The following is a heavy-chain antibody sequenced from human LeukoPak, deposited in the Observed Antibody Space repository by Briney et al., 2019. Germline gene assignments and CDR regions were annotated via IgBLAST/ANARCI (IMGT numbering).Heavy chain of an antibody. V-gene: IGHV3-30*04. Sequence: GGSLRLSCVVSGFTFSRYSMHWVRQAPGKGLEWVAVISYDGDYKFYADSVKGRFTISRDNSKDTMYLQMNSLRPEDTAMYYCSRAGVFGTWYAQFDFWGQGTLVTVSS. CDR1: GFTFSRYS. CDR3: SRAGVFGTWYAQFDF. CDR2: ISYDGDYK. J-gene: IGHJ4*02. D-gene: IGHD6-13*01.